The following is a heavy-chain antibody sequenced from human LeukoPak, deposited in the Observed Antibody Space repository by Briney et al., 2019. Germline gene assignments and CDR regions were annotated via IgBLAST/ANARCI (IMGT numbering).Heavy chain of an antibody. Sequence: PGGSLRPSCAASGFTFSSYPMSWVRQSPTKGLQWVSAISGGGGSAYYADSVKGRFTISRDNSKSTLFLQMNSLRAEDTAIYYCATRPLMPPRFDYWGQGTLVTVSS. D-gene: IGHD2-2*01. CDR3: ATRPLMPPRFDY. V-gene: IGHV3-23*01. J-gene: IGHJ4*02. CDR2: ISGGGGSA. CDR1: GFTFSSYP.